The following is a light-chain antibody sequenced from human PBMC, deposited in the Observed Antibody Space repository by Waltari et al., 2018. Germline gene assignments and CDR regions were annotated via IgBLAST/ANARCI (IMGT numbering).Light chain of an antibody. V-gene: IGKV3-20*01. CDR1: QSIGIY. CDR3: QKYESLPAT. J-gene: IGKJ1*01. Sequence: EIVLTQSPGTLSLSPGERATLSCRASQSIGIYLAWYQQKPGQAPRLLMYHVSSRATGIPDRFSGSGSGTDFSLTISRLEPEDFAVYYCQKYESLPATFGQGTKVEIK. CDR2: HVS.